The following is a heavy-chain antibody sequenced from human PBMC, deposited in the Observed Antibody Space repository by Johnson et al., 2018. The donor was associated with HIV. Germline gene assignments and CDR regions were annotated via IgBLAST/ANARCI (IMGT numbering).Heavy chain of an antibody. D-gene: IGHD6-13*01. V-gene: IGHV3-30-3*01. CDR2: ISYDGSNK. CDR3: ASWGVGSSWNHDAFDI. J-gene: IGHJ3*02. CDR1: GFTFRSYP. Sequence: QMLLVESGGGVVQPGRSLRLSCAASGFTFRSYPMHWVRQAPGKGLEWVAFISYDGSNKYYADSVKGRFTISRHNSKNTLYLQMNSLSAEDTAVYYCASWGVGSSWNHDAFDIWGQGTMVTVSS.